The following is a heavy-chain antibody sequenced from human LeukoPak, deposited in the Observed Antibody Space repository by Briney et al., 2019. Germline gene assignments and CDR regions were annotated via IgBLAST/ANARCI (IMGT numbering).Heavy chain of an antibody. V-gene: IGHV7-4-1*02. Sequence: GASVKVSCKASGYTFTSYAMNWVRQAPGQGLEWMGWINTNTGNPTYAQGFTGRFVFSFDTSVSTAYLQISSLKAEDTAVYYCARDHVKLTSSFHPFDAFDVWGQGTLVTVSS. D-gene: IGHD2-2*01. CDR2: INTNTGNP. J-gene: IGHJ3*01. CDR1: GYTFTSYA. CDR3: ARDHVKLTSSFHPFDAFDV.